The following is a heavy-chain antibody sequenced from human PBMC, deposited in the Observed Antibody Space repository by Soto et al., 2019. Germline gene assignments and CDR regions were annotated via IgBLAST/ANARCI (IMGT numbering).Heavy chain of an antibody. Sequence: GGSLRLSCATSGFTFSDYYMSWIRQAPGKGLEFVSYISPKGTYRTYADSVKGRFTISRDNAENSLYLQVNSLRAEDTAVYYCSRGGGGGLFDLWGQGTLVTV. D-gene: IGHD2-21*01. CDR1: GFTFSDYY. V-gene: IGHV3-11*06. CDR2: ISPKGTYR. J-gene: IGHJ5*02. CDR3: SRGGGGGLFDL.